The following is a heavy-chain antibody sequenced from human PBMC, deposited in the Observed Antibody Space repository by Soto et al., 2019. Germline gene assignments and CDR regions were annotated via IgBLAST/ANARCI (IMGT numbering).Heavy chain of an antibody. CDR1: GYSFASYW. D-gene: IGHD6-6*01. J-gene: IGHJ6*02. CDR2: IYPGGSDT. V-gene: IGHV5-51*01. Sequence: RGESLKISCQGSGYSFASYWIGWVRQMPGKDLEWMGIIYPGGSDTRYSPSFQGQVTISADKSLRTAYLQWTSLKASDTALYYCARTRSFTLGFYYDGMDVWGQGTTVTVSS. CDR3: ARTRSFTLGFYYDGMDV.